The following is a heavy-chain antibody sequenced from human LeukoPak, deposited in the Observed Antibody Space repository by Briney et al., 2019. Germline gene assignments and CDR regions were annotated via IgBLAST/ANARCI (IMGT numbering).Heavy chain of an antibody. Sequence: TGGSLRLSCAASGFTFSTYSMNWVRQAPGKGLEWVGFIRSKAYGGTTEYAASVKGRFTISRDDSKSIAYLQMNSLKTEDTAVYYCTRDRPRRVRYFDWFGGLDAFDIWGQGTMVTVSS. J-gene: IGHJ3*02. V-gene: IGHV3-49*04. D-gene: IGHD3-9*01. CDR3: TRDRPRRVRYFDWFGGLDAFDI. CDR1: GFTFSTYS. CDR2: IRSKAYGGTT.